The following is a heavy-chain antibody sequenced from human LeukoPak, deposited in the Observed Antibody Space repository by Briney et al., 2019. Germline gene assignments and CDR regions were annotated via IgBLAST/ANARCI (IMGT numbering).Heavy chain of an antibody. V-gene: IGHV1-46*01. Sequence: ASVKVSCKASGYTFTSYYMHWVRQAPGQGLGWMGIINPSGGSTSYAQKFQGRVTMTRDMSTSTVYMELSSLRSEDTAVYYCARGIVTVTTKSDAFDIWGQGTMVTVSS. D-gene: IGHD4-17*01. CDR3: ARGIVTVTTKSDAFDI. CDR2: INPSGGST. CDR1: GYTFTSYY. J-gene: IGHJ3*02.